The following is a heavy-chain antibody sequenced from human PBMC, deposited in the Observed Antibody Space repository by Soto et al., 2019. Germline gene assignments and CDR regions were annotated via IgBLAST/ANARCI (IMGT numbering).Heavy chain of an antibody. CDR2: ITSDGTKE. V-gene: IGHV3-30-3*01. CDR1: GFTFSSFA. J-gene: IGHJ4*02. CDR3: AKEPLNLAHTQDVDF. Sequence: QVRLVESGGGVVQPGRSLRLSCAASGFTFSSFAMHWVRQAPGKGLEWVAVITSDGTKEYYADSVRGRFTISRDNSGNTVYLHMNSLGGDDTAVYDCAKEPLNLAHTQDVDFWGQGTLVTVSS. D-gene: IGHD2-2*02.